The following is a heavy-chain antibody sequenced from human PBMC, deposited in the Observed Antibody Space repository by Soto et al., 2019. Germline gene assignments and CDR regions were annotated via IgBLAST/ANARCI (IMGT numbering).Heavy chain of an antibody. CDR3: ARAKRGACYNHLPY. CDR1: GYTFTSYG. J-gene: IGHJ1*01. D-gene: IGHD2-21*01. CDR2: ISGYNGNT. V-gene: IGHV1-18*04. Sequence: GASVKVSCKASGYTFTSYGISWVRQAPGQGLEWMGWISGYNGNTNYAQRFQGRVTMTRDTPTSTAYMELRRLRSDDTAVYYCARAKRGACYNHLPYWGRGNLVTVSS.